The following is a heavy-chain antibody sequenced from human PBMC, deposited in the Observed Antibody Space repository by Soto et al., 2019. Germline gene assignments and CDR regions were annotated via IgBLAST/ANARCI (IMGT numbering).Heavy chain of an antibody. J-gene: IGHJ4*02. CDR1: GFTFSVYY. D-gene: IGHD3-10*01. CDR3: SRENWFQDY. CDR2: IKNDGSEQ. Sequence: PGGSLRLSCAASGFTFSVYYMTWVRQAPGKGLEWVASIKNDGSEQYYVDSVKGRFTISRDNAKNSLYLQMNSLRAGDTALYYCSRENWFQDYWGQGTRVTVSS. V-gene: IGHV3-7*03.